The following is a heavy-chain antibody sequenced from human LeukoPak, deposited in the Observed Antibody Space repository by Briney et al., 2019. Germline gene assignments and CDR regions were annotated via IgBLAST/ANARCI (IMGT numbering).Heavy chain of an antibody. D-gene: IGHD3-10*01. CDR2: IYTSGST. CDR3: ARHSNYGSGSYYRYWFDP. J-gene: IGHJ5*02. Sequence: PSETLSLTCAVYGGSFSGYYWSWIRQPPGKGLEWIGRIYTSGSTNYNPSLKSRVTMSVDTSKNQFSLKLSSVTAADTAVYYCARHSNYGSGSYYRYWFDPWGQGTLVTVSS. CDR1: GGSFSGYY. V-gene: IGHV4-59*10.